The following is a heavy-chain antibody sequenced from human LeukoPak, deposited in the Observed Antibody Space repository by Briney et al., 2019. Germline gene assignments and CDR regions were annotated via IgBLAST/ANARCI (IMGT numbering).Heavy chain of an antibody. CDR1: GGSISSSSYY. D-gene: IGHD4-17*01. CDR3: ARATKTTANSFDY. Sequence: SETLSLTCTVSGGSISSSSYYWSWIRQPPGKGLEWIGYIYYSGSTNYNPSLKSRVTISVDTSKNQFSLKLSSVTAADTAVYYCARATKTTANSFDYWGQGTLVTVSS. CDR2: IYYSGST. V-gene: IGHV4-61*01. J-gene: IGHJ4*02.